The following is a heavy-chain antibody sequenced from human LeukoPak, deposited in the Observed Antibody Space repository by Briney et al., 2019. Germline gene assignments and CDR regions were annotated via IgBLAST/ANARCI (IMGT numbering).Heavy chain of an antibody. CDR3: ARGDYYDGGGRNWFDP. Sequence: SETLSLTCTVSGGSISSDQWSWMRQPPGKGLEWIGYIYYSGTTYYNPSLKSRVTLSIDTSMNQFSLRLTSVTAADTAVYYCARGDYYDGGGRNWFDPWGQGTLVTVSP. V-gene: IGHV4-59*12. J-gene: IGHJ5*02. CDR1: GGSISSDQ. CDR2: IYYSGTT. D-gene: IGHD3-3*01.